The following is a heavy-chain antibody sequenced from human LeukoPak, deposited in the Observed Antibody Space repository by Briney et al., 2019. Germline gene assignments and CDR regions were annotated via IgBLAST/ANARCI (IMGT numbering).Heavy chain of an antibody. J-gene: IGHJ3*02. CDR2: IKQDGSEK. V-gene: IGHV3-7*01. Sequence: PGGSLRLSCAASGFTFSSYWMSWVRQAPGKGLEWVANIKQDGSEKYYVDSVKGRFTISRDNAKNSLYLQMNSLRAEDTAVYYCATSGVLRFLGWLLVDAFDIWGQGTMVTVSS. CDR1: GFTFSSYW. D-gene: IGHD3-3*01. CDR3: ATSGVLRFLGWLLVDAFDI.